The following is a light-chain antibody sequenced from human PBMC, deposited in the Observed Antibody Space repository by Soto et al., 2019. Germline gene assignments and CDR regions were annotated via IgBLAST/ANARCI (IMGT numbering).Light chain of an antibody. Sequence: IFLTQSPATLSVSRGERATLSCTASQGIFYKLTWFQQRPGQAPXXLIXRASTRATNIPARFSGSGSGTEFTLTISSLQSEDCALYYCQQYHKLWTFGQGTKV. V-gene: IGKV3-15*01. CDR3: QQYHKLWT. CDR2: RAS. CDR1: QGIFYK. J-gene: IGKJ1*01.